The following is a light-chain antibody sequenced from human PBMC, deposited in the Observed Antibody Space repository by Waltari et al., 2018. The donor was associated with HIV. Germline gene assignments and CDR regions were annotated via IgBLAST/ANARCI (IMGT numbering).Light chain of an antibody. CDR3: QTWGTGIQV. J-gene: IGLJ3*02. Sequence: QLVLTQSPSASASLGGSVKLTCPLRSGLSTYAIAWHQHQPQKGPRYFMRVNSAGSHSKGDGIPDRFSGSSSGAERYLTISSLQSEDEAEYYCQTWGTGIQVFGGGTKLTVL. CDR2: VNSAGSH. V-gene: IGLV4-69*01. CDR1: SGLSTYA.